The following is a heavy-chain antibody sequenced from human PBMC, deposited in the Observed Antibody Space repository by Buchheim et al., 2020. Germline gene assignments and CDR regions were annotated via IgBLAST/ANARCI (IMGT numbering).Heavy chain of an antibody. J-gene: IGHJ4*02. V-gene: IGHV3-23*01. CDR1: GFTFNNYA. CDR3: AKVRRYFDWLSHYYFDY. Sequence: EVQLLESGGGLVQPGGSLRLSCAASGFTFNNYAMSWVRQTPGKGLEWVSTISGSGGRTYFSDSVKGRFTISSANSRDTLYLQMNSLRAEDTALYYCAKVRRYFDWLSHYYFDYWGQGTL. CDR2: ISGSGGRT. D-gene: IGHD3-9*01.